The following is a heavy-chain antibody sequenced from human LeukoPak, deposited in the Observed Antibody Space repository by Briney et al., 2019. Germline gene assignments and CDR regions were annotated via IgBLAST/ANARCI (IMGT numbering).Heavy chain of an antibody. V-gene: IGHV4-39*07. CDR2: IYYSGST. Sequence: SETLSLTCSVSGGSISRSSYYWGWIRQPPGKGLEWIGSIYYSGSTYHNPSLKSRVTISVDTSKNQFSLKLSSVTAADTAVYYCARDPSWAYFDYWGQGTLVTVSS. CDR1: GGSISRSSYY. J-gene: IGHJ4*02. CDR3: ARDPSWAYFDY. D-gene: IGHD6-13*01.